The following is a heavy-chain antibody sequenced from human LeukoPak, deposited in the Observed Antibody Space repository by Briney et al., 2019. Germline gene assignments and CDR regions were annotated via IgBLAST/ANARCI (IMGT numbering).Heavy chain of an antibody. J-gene: IGHJ6*04. Sequence: PGGSLRLSCAASGFTYTNYWMSWVRQAPGKGLEWVANIKQDGSNKDYADSVKGRFTISRDNAKNSLYLQMNSLRAEDTAVYYCARNSLAGDISNWSLPVGVWGKGTTVTVSS. CDR3: ARNSLAGDISNWSLPVGV. V-gene: IGHV3-7*01. CDR2: IKQDGSNK. CDR1: GFTYTNYW. D-gene: IGHD6-13*01.